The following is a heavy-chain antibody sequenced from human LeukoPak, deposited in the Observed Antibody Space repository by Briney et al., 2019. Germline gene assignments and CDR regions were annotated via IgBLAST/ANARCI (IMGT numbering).Heavy chain of an antibody. V-gene: IGHV3-23*01. D-gene: IGHD6-13*01. CDR3: AGALAAAGNGPFDY. CDR1: GFTFSSYG. CDR2: ISGSGGST. Sequence: PGGSLRLSCAASGFTFSSYGMHWVRQAPGKGLEWVSAISGSGGSTYYADSVKGRFTISRDNSKNTLYLQMNSLRAEDTAVYYCAGALAAAGNGPFDYWGQGTLVTVSS. J-gene: IGHJ4*02.